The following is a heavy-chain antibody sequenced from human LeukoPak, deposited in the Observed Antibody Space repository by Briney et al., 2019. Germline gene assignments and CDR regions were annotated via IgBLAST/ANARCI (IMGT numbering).Heavy chain of an antibody. D-gene: IGHD3-16*01. Sequence: SETLSLSCTVSGGSISSYYWGWIRQPAGKGLEWIGRIYTSGGTTYNPSLKSRVTISVDKSRKQFSLQLSSVTAADTAVYYCARDLGGYSYYYMDVWGKGTTVTVSS. V-gene: IGHV4-4*07. CDR3: ARDLGGYSYYYMDV. CDR2: IYTSGGT. CDR1: GGSISSYY. J-gene: IGHJ6*03.